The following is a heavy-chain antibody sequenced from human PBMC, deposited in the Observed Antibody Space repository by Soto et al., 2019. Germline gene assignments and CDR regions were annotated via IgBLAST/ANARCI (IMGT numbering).Heavy chain of an antibody. D-gene: IGHD3-22*01. Sequence: GGSLRLSCAASGFTFSSYAMSWVRQAPGKGLEWVSAISGSGGSTYYADSGKGRFTISRDNSKNTLYLQMNSLRAEDTAVYYCAKGDDSSGYYRYDAFDIWGQGTMVTVSS. CDR1: GFTFSSYA. J-gene: IGHJ3*02. V-gene: IGHV3-23*01. CDR2: ISGSGGST. CDR3: AKGDDSSGYYRYDAFDI.